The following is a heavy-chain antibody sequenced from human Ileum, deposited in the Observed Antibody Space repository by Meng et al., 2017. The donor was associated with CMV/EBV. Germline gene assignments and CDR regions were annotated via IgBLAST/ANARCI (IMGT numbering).Heavy chain of an antibody. D-gene: IGHD5-12*01. CDR3: VHRSYSGQDNY. CDR1: GFSLSTSGVG. J-gene: IGHJ4*02. V-gene: IGHV2-5*02. Sequence: HITLKESGPTFMNPTQTLTLTCTFSGFSLSTSGVGVGWIRQPPGKALEWLALIYWDDDTRYNPSLKTRLTITKDTSKNQVILTMTKMDPADTATYFCVHRSYSGQDNYWGQGALVTVSS. CDR2: IYWDDDT.